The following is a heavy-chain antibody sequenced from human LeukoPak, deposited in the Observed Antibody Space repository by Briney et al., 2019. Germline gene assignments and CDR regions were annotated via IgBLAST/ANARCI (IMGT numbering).Heavy chain of an antibody. J-gene: IGHJ4*02. V-gene: IGHV3-23*01. CDR2: ISGGGETT. CDR3: ARDYADYVGYFFFDY. D-gene: IGHD4-17*01. CDR1: GFTFNNYA. Sequence: GGSLRLSCAASGFTFNNYAMNWVRQAPGKGLEWVSSISGGGETTYYADSAKGRYTISRDNSQNTLYLQMNSLRAEDTAVYYCARDYADYVGYFFFDYWGQGTLVTVSS.